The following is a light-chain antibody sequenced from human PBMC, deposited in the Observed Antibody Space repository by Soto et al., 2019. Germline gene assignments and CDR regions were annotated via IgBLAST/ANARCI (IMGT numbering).Light chain of an antibody. J-gene: IGLJ7*01. CDR3: AAWDGSLSGPV. CDR1: SSNIGSNY. CDR2: RNN. V-gene: IGLV1-47*01. Sequence: QSVLTQPPSASGTPGQRVTISCSGSSSNIGSNYVYWYQQLPGTAPKLLIYRNNQRPSGVPDRFSGSKSGTPASLAISGLRSEDEADYYCAAWDGSLSGPVFGGGTQRTVL.